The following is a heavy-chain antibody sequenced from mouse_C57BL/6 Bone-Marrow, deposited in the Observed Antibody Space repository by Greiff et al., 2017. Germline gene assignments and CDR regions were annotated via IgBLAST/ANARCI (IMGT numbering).Heavy chain of an antibody. D-gene: IGHD2-3*01. J-gene: IGHJ2*01. CDR2: IDPSDSYT. Sequence: QVQLQQPGAELVKPGASVKLSCKASGYTFTSYWMQWVKQRPGQGLEWIGEIDPSDSYTNYNQKFKGKATLTVDTSSSTAYMQLSSLTSEASAVYYCASIYDGYWSYWGQGTTLTVSS. CDR1: GYTFTSYW. CDR3: ASIYDGYWSY. V-gene: IGHV1-50*01.